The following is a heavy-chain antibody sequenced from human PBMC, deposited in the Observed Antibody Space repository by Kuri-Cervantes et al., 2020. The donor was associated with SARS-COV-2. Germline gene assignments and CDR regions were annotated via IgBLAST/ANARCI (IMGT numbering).Heavy chain of an antibody. V-gene: IGHV1-18*04. D-gene: IGHD6-13*01. J-gene: IGHJ5*02. Sequence: ASVKVSCKASGYTFTGYYMHWVRQAPGQGLEWMGWISAYNGNTNYAQKLQGRVTMTTDTSTSTAYMELRSLRSDDTAVYYCARAIAAADPTGWFDPWGQGTLVTVSS. CDR3: ARAIAAADPTGWFDP. CDR1: GYTFTGYY. CDR2: ISAYNGNT.